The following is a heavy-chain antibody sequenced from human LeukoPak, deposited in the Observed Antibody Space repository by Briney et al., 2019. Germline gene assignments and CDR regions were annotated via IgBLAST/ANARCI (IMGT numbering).Heavy chain of an antibody. CDR1: GGSISSYY. J-gene: IGHJ4*02. Sequence: SETLSLTCTVSGGSISSYYWSWIRQPPGKGLEWIGYIYYSGSTNYNPSLKSRVTISVDTSKNQFSLMLSSVTAADTAVYYCARDRNSGYFDYWGQGTLVTVSS. V-gene: IGHV4-59*01. CDR2: IYYSGST. D-gene: IGHD3-22*01. CDR3: ARDRNSGYFDY.